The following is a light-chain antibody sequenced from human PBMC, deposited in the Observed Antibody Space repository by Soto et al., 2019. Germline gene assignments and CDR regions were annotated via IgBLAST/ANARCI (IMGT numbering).Light chain of an antibody. CDR2: EVS. CDR3: SSYAGSNNLV. V-gene: IGLV2-8*01. J-gene: IGLJ3*02. CDR1: SSDVGGYNY. Sequence: QSDLTQPPSASGSPGQSVTISCTGTSSDVGGYNYVSWYQHHPGKAPKLMIYEVSKRPSGVPDRFSGSKSGNTASLTVSGLQAEDEADYYCSSYAGSNNLVFGGGTKLTVL.